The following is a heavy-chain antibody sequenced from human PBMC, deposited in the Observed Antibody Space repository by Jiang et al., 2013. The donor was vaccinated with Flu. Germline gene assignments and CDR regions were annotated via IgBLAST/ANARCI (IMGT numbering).Heavy chain of an antibody. CDR3: AKDSILRGGDFYGMDV. V-gene: IGHV3-9*01. CDR2: ISWNSGNI. J-gene: IGHJ6*02. CDR1: GFTFHNYA. D-gene: IGHD3-10*01. Sequence: AASGFTFHNYAMHWVRQAPGKGLEWVSGISWNSGNIGYADSVKGRFTISRDNAKNSLYLQMNNLRAEDTALYYCAKDSILRGGDFYGMDVWGQGTTVTVSS.